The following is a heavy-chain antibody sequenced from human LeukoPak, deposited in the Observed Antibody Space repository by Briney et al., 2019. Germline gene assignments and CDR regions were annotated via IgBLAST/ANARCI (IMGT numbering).Heavy chain of an antibody. CDR2: IFYTGDT. CDR1: GGSITASY. CDR3: ARHPFATPFDY. D-gene: IGHD2-15*01. J-gene: IGHJ4*02. V-gene: IGHV4-59*08. Sequence: SETLSLTCSVSGGSITASYWSWIRQPPGKGLEWIGYIFYTGDTNSNPSLKSRVTVSLDTSKNQFSLRLTSVTAADTAVYYCARHPFATPFDYWGLGILVTVSS.